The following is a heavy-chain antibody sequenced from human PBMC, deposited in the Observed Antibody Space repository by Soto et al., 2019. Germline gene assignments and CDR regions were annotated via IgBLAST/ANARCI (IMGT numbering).Heavy chain of an antibody. J-gene: IGHJ4*02. V-gene: IGHV4-31*03. CDR1: GGSISSGGHY. Sequence: PSETLSLTCTVSGGSISSGGHYWSWIRQHPGKGLEWIGYIYHTGSTHYKPSLKSRVTISVDTSKNQFSLKLGSVTAADTAVYYCATSYGAFDYWGQGTLVTVS. D-gene: IGHD4-17*01. CDR2: IYHTGST. CDR3: ATSYGAFDY.